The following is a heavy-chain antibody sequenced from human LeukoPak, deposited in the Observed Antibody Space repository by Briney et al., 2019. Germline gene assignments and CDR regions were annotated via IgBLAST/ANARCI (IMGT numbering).Heavy chain of an antibody. J-gene: IGHJ4*02. V-gene: IGHV3-15*01. CDR1: VFIFSKSC. CDR2: IKTEAEDGTR. D-gene: IGHD3-16*01. Sequence: GVSLRLSCAASVFIFSKSCVACVRRAPGKGLEWVGHIKTEAEDGTRDYAAPVKGRFTISRDDAKSTLYLKMNSLNTEDTAVYFCTSALNLVLGELLGYWGQGTLVTVSS. CDR3: TSALNLVLGELLGY.